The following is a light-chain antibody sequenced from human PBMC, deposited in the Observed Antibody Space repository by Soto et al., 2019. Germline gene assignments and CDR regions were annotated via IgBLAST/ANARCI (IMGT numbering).Light chain of an antibody. CDR1: SSDVGAYNF. Sequence: QSALTQPASVSGSPGQSITISCTGTSSDVGAYNFVSWYQQHPGKAPKLMIYDVSNRPSGVSNRFSGSKSSNTASLTISGLQAEDEADYYCSSYTSISTVFGAGTKLTVL. J-gene: IGLJ2*01. V-gene: IGLV2-14*01. CDR2: DVS. CDR3: SSYTSISTV.